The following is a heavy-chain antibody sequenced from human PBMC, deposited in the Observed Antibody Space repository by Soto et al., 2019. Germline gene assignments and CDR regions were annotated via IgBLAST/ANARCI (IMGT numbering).Heavy chain of an antibody. J-gene: IGHJ4*02. V-gene: IGHV3-33*01. CDR3: ARAHYFDSGPLDY. D-gene: IGHD3-22*01. CDR1: GFTFSSSV. Sequence: QVQLVESGGGVVQPGRSLRLSCAASGFTFSSSVMHWFGQAPGKGLEWVAVIWYDGSNKYYADSVRGRFTISRDNSKNTLYLQMNSLRAEDTAVYYCARAHYFDSGPLDYWGQGTLVTVSS. CDR2: IWYDGSNK.